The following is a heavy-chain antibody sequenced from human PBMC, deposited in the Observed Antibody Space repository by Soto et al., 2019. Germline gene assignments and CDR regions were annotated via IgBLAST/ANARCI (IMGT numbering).Heavy chain of an antibody. V-gene: IGHV3-7*01. D-gene: IGHD3-22*01. J-gene: IGHJ4*02. CDR1: GFIFNNYW. Sequence: EVQLVESGGGLVQPGGSLRLSCAASGFIFNNYWMTWVRQAPGKGLEWVANIKQDGSEKYYVDSVKGRFTISRDNAKNSLYLQMNSPRADDTAVYYCARDAYYDESSGYFDYWGQGTLVNVSS. CDR2: IKQDGSEK. CDR3: ARDAYYDESSGYFDY.